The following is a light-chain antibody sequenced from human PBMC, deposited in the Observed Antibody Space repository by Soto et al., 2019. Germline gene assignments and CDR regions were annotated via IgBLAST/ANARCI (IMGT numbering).Light chain of an antibody. Sequence: EIVLTQSPGTLSLSPGERATLSCRASQSVSSSYLALSQQKPGQAPRLLIYGVSSRATGIPDRFSGSGSGTHFTLTISRLEPEYLAVYYCQQYGSSPRFTFGHGTKVDIK. J-gene: IGKJ3*01. CDR3: QQYGSSPRFT. CDR2: GVS. V-gene: IGKV3-20*01. CDR1: QSVSSSY.